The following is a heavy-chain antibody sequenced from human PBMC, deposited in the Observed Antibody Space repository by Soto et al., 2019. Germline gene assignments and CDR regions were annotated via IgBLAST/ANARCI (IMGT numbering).Heavy chain of an antibody. J-gene: IGHJ6*03. CDR2: IYYSGST. D-gene: IGHD6-13*01. CDR1: GGSISSYY. V-gene: IGHV4-59*08. Sequence: SETLSLTCTVSGGSISSYYWSWIRQPPGKGLEWIGYIYYSGSTNYNPSLKSRVTISVDTSKNQFSLKLSSVTAADTAVYYCARHDLFGDSSSWFLESYYYMDVWGKGTTVTVSS. CDR3: ARHDLFGDSSSWFLESYYYMDV.